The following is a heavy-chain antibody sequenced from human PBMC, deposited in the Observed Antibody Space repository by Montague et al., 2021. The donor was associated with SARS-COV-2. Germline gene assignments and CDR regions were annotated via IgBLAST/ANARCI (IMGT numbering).Heavy chain of an antibody. D-gene: IGHD5-24*01. V-gene: IGHV4-39*07. CDR3: ARVSVEMATMGVYYYYGMDV. CDR2: IYYSGST. CDR1: GGSISSSSYY. Sequence: SETLSLTCTVSGGSISSSSYYWGWIRQPPGKGLDWIGSIYYSGSTYYNPSLKSRVTISVDTSKNQFSLKLSSVTAADTAVYYCARVSVEMATMGVYYYYGMDVWGQGTTVTVSS. J-gene: IGHJ6*02.